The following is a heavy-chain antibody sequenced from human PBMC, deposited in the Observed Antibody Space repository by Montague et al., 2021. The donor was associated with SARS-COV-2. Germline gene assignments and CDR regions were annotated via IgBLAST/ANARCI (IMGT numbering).Heavy chain of an antibody. Sequence: SETLSLTCTVSGGSISSSSYYWGWIRQPPGKGLEWIGSIYYSGSTYYNPSLKSRVTISVDTSKNQFSLKLSSVTAADTAVYYCAGERITMIVVVITPYYYYGMDVWGQGTMVTVSS. D-gene: IGHD3-22*01. J-gene: IGHJ6*02. CDR2: IYYSGST. V-gene: IGHV4-39*02. CDR3: AGERITMIVVVITPYYYYGMDV. CDR1: GGSISSSSYY.